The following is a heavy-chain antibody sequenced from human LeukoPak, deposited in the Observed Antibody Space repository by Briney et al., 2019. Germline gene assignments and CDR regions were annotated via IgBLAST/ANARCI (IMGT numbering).Heavy chain of an antibody. J-gene: IGHJ5*02. D-gene: IGHD6-13*01. CDR3: AREKRLIAAAPRFDP. CDR2: IKQDGSEK. Sequence: GGSLRLSCAGSGFTFSSYWMSWVRQAPGKGLEWVANIKQDGSEKYYVDSVKGRFTISRDNAKNSLYLQMNSLRAEDTAVYYCAREKRLIAAAPRFDPWGQGTLVTVSS. CDR1: GFTFSSYW. V-gene: IGHV3-7*01.